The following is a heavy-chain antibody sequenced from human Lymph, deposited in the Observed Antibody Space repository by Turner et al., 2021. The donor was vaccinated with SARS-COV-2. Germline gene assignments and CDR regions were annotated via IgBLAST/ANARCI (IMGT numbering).Heavy chain of an antibody. Sequence: QLQLQASGPGLVKPSETLSLTCTVSGGSISSSSDYWGWIRQPPGKGLEWIGSIYYSGSTDYNPSLKSRVTICVDTSKNQFSLKLSSVTAADTAVYYCARHFTIFGVAGSWFDPWGQGTLVTVSS. CDR3: ARHFTIFGVAGSWFDP. D-gene: IGHD3-3*01. V-gene: IGHV4-39*01. CDR2: IYYSGST. CDR1: GGSISSSSDY. J-gene: IGHJ5*02.